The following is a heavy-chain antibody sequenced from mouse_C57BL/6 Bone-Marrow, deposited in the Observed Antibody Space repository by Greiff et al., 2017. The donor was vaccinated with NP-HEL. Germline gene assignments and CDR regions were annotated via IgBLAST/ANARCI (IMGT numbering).Heavy chain of an antibody. CDR3: ASGDYGNLFDY. D-gene: IGHD2-1*01. CDR2: IYPRSGNT. Sequence: VQLVESGAELARPGASVKLSCKASGYTFTSYGISWVKQRTGQGLEWIGEIYPRSGNTYYNEKFKGKATLTADKSSSTAYMELRSLTSEDSAVYVCASGDYGNLFDYWGQGTTLTVSS. J-gene: IGHJ2*01. CDR1: GYTFTSYG. V-gene: IGHV1-81*01.